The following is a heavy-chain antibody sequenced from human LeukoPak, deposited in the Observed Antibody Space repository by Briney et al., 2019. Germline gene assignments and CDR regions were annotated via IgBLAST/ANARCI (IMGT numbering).Heavy chain of an antibody. D-gene: IGHD6-25*01. CDR2: VYYGRSP. V-gene: IGHV4-39*02. CDR3: ARSSGTGTFSY. CDR1: GDSISRSTYY. Sequence: SETLSLTRTVSGDSISRSTYYWAWIRQPPGKGLEWIGSVYYGRSPYFNPSLESRATISVDTSKNHFSLKMSSVTAADTAVYYCARSSGTGTFSYWGQGTLVTVSP. J-gene: IGHJ4*02.